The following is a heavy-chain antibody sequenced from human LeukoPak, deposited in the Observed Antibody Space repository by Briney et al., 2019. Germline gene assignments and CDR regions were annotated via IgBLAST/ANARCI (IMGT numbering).Heavy chain of an antibody. J-gene: IGHJ4*02. D-gene: IGHD3-10*01. Sequence: GGSLRLSCAASGFTFSSYWMSWVRQAPGKGLEWVANIKQDGSEKYYVDSVKGRFTISRDNAKNSLYLQMNSLRAEDTAVYYCARDLGGLASYYYGSGSYYTLFDYWGQGTLVTVSS. CDR2: IKQDGSEK. CDR3: ARDLGGLASYYYGSGSYYTLFDY. V-gene: IGHV3-7*01. CDR1: GFTFSSYW.